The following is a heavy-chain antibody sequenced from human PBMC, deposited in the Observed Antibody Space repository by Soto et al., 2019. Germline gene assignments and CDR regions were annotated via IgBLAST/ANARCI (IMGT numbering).Heavy chain of an antibody. CDR2: IYPGGVNI. CDR3: ARARYCSGGSCYSVGVAATLFDP. J-gene: IGHJ5*02. CDR1: GYIFTSYY. V-gene: IGHV1-46*01. D-gene: IGHD2-15*01. Sequence: GASVKVSCKTSGYIFTSYYIHWVRQAPGQGLEWMGTIYPGGVNIGYAQKFKGRFTISRDNAKNTLYLQMNSLRAEDTAVYYCARARYCSGGSCYSVGVAATLFDPWGQGTLVTVSS.